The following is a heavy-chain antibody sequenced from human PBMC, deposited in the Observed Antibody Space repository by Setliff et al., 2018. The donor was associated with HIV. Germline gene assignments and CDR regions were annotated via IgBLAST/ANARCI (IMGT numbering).Heavy chain of an antibody. CDR3: ARHGAFYYYYYMDV. V-gene: IGHV4-39*01. J-gene: IGHJ6*03. Sequence: SETLSLTCSVSGGSIDSSDYYWGWIRQPPGKGLEWVGTVYYTGSTFYNPSLKGRVTISVDTSKNQFSLNLSSVTAADTAVYYCARHGAFYYYYYMDVWGKGTTVTVSS. CDR1: GGSIDSSDYY. CDR2: VYYTGST.